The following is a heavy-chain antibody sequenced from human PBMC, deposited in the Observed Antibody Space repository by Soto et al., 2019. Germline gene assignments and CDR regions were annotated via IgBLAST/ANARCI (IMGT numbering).Heavy chain of an antibody. J-gene: IGHJ4*02. Sequence: ASVKVSCKASGYTFTGYYMHWVRQAPGQGLEWMGWINPNSGGTNYAQKFQGRVTMTRDTSISTAYMELSRLRSDDTAVYYCARDILTGNHYFDYWGQGTLVTVSS. CDR3: ARDILTGNHYFDY. V-gene: IGHV1-2*02. CDR1: GYTFTGYY. CDR2: INPNSGGT. D-gene: IGHD3-9*01.